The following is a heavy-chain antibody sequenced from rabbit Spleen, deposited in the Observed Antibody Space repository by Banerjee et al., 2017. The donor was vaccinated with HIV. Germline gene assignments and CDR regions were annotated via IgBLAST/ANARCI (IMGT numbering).Heavy chain of an antibody. CDR2: IDTSNGDT. CDR3: ARNYVNVFDP. CDR1: GFSFSRNW. D-gene: IGHD1-1*01. V-gene: IGHV1S45*01. J-gene: IGHJ2*01. Sequence: TCTVSGFSFSRNWICWVRQAPGKGLEWIACIDTSNGDTDYANWPKGRFTISKTSSTTVTLQMTSLTAADTATYFCARNYVNVFDPWGPGTLVTVS.